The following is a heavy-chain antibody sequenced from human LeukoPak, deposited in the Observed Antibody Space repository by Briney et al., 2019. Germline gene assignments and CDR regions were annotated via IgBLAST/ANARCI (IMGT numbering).Heavy chain of an antibody. D-gene: IGHD6-13*01. CDR3: AGAAPHLD. J-gene: IGHJ4*02. V-gene: IGHV4-39*07. CDR2: IYHSGGT. CDR1: GGSISSSSYY. Sequence: SETLSLTCTVSGGSISSSSYYWGWIRQPPGKGLEWIGEIYHSGGTNYNPSLKSRVTISVDKSKNQFSLKLSSVTAADTAVYYCAGAAPHLDWGQGTLVTVSS.